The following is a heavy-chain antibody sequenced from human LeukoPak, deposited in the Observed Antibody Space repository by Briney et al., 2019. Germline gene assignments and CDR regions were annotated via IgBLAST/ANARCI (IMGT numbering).Heavy chain of an antibody. CDR1: GYTFTGYY. V-gene: IGHV1-2*02. CDR3: ARSGLAVAGTIVGWFDT. Sequence: GASVKVSCKASGYTFTGYYMHWVRQAPGQGLEWMGGINPNSGGTNYAQKFQGRVTMTRDTSISTAYMELSRLRSDDTAVYYCARSGLAVAGTIVGWFDTWGQGTLVTVSS. J-gene: IGHJ5*02. CDR2: INPNSGGT. D-gene: IGHD6-19*01.